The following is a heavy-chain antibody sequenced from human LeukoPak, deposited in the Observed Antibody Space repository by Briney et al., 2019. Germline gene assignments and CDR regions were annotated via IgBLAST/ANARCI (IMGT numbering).Heavy chain of an antibody. Sequence: SESLSLTCIVSGGSISSYYWSWIRQPPGKGLEWIGYIYYSGNTNYNPSLKSRVTISVDTSKNQFSLNLNSVTAADTAVYYCARDGRGYSYGYSYFDSWGQGTLVTVSS. J-gene: IGHJ4*02. CDR1: GGSISSYY. V-gene: IGHV4-59*01. CDR3: ARDGRGYSYGYSYFDS. CDR2: IYYSGNT. D-gene: IGHD5-18*01.